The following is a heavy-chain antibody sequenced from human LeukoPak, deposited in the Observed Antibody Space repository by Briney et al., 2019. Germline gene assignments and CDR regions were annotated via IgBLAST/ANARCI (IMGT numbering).Heavy chain of an antibody. V-gene: IGHV4-34*01. J-gene: IGHJ4*02. CDR2: INHSGST. Sequence: SETLSLTCAVYGGSFSGYYWSWIRQPPGKGLEWIGEINHSGSTDYNPSLKSRVTISVDTSKNQFSLKLSSVTAADTAVYYCARELPQRYSYGFPPREYYFDYWGQGTLVTVSS. CDR3: ARELPQRYSYGFPPREYYFDY. CDR1: GGSFSGYY. D-gene: IGHD5-18*01.